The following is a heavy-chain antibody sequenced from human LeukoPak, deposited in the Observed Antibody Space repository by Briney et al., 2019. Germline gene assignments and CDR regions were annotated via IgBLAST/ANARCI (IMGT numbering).Heavy chain of an antibody. J-gene: IGHJ4*02. CDR3: AKDLPRNYDILTGSLFDY. D-gene: IGHD3-9*01. CDR2: ISGSGGST. Sequence: HTGGSLRLSCAASGFIFSSYGMSWVRQAPGKGLEWVSAISGSGGSTYYADSVKGRFTISRDNSKNTLYLQMNSLRAEDTAVYYCAKDLPRNYDILTGSLFDYWGQGTLVTVSS. CDR1: GFIFSSYG. V-gene: IGHV3-23*01.